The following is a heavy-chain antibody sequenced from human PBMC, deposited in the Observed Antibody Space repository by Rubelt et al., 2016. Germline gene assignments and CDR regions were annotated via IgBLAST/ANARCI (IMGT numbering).Heavy chain of an antibody. CDR2: IDATASHT. CDR3: AKSTMVRRTWGDLGFDP. Sequence: EAKGGLVQPGGSLRLSCVASGFTVSSVWMHWVRQVPGKGLEWVSAIDATASHTYYAESVKGRFTISRDNSENTLYLQMNILTAADTAVYYCAKSTMVRRTWGDLGFDPWGQGTLVTVSS. CDR1: GFTVSSVW. D-gene: IGHD3-10*01. J-gene: IGHJ5*01. V-gene: IGHV3-23*01.